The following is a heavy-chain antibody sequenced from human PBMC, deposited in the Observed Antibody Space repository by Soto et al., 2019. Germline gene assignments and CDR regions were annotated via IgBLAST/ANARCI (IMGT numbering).Heavy chain of an antibody. J-gene: IGHJ4*02. CDR3: ARDPTGGYFHYDY. CDR1: GFSLRDYG. V-gene: IGHV3-30*17. D-gene: IGHD1-26*01. Sequence: PGGSLRLSXAASGFSLRDYGMHWVRQAPGKGLEYVAAVSDDGSEQYYADSVRGRFTISRDNSKNTLYLQLDRLTSEDTAVYYCARDPTGGYFHYDYWGQGALVTVSS. CDR2: VSDDGSEQ.